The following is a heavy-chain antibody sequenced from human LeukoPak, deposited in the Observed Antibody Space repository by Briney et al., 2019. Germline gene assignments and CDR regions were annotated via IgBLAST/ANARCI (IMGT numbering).Heavy chain of an antibody. V-gene: IGHV3-74*01. J-gene: IGHJ4*02. Sequence: PGGSLRLSCAASGFTFSSYWMHWVRHAPGKGLVWVSRINSDGSSTSYADSVKGRFTISRDNAKNTLYLQMNSLRAEDTAVYYCARTRTPNIGIAAAGTGDIFDYWGQGTLVTVSS. CDR2: INSDGSST. CDR3: ARTRTPNIGIAAAGTGDIFDY. CDR1: GFTFSSYW. D-gene: IGHD6-13*01.